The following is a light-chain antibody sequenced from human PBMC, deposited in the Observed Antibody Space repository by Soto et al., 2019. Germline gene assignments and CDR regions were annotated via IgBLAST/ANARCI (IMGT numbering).Light chain of an antibody. J-gene: IGKJ4*01. CDR3: QQYDDYPLT. Sequence: DIQMTQSPSTLSAFVGDRVTITCRASQSIKNWLAWYQQKPGTAPKFLIYDASTLESGVPSMFSGIGSGTEFTLTISSLQADDFATYFCQQYDDYPLTFGGGTKVDIK. CDR2: DAS. CDR1: QSIKNW. V-gene: IGKV1-5*01.